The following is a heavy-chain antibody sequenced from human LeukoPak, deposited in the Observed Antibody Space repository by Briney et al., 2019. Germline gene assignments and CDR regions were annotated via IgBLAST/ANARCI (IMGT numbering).Heavy chain of an antibody. J-gene: IGHJ5*02. Sequence: GGSLRLSCAASGFTFSRHGINWVRQAPGKGLEWVSGISPSGDILYYADSVKGHFIISRDNGKSSLYLEMNSVRAEDTALYYCVKEDYYGSGRLDPWGQGTLVTVSS. V-gene: IGHV3-23*01. CDR2: ISPSGDIL. CDR1: GFTFSRHG. D-gene: IGHD3-10*01. CDR3: VKEDYYGSGRLDP.